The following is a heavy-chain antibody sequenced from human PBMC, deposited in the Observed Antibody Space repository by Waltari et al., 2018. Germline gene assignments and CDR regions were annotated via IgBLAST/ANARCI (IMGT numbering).Heavy chain of an antibody. V-gene: IGHV4-59*01. CDR3: ATDEGQWIWRG. CDR1: GGSISGYY. CDR2: IYYSGST. J-gene: IGHJ4*02. Sequence: QVQLQESGPGLVKPSETLSLTCTVSGGSISGYYWSWIRQPPGKGLEWIGYIYYSGSTNYNPSLKSRVTISVDTSKNQFSLKLSSVTAADTAVYYCATDEGQWIWRGWGQGTLVTVSS. D-gene: IGHD5-12*01.